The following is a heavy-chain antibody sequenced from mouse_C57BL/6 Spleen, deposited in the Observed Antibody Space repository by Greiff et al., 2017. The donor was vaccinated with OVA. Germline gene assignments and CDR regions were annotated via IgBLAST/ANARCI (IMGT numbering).Heavy chain of an antibody. CDR3: TRDERTGTYDY. CDR2: ISSGGDYI. V-gene: IGHV5-9-1*02. Sequence: EVMLVESGEGLVKPGGSLKLSCAASGFTFSSYAMSWVRQTPEKRLEWVAYISSGGDYIYYADTVKGRFTISRDNARNTLYLQMSSLKSEDTAMYYCTRDERTGTYDYWGQGTTLTVSS. J-gene: IGHJ2*01. D-gene: IGHD4-1*01. CDR1: GFTFSSYA.